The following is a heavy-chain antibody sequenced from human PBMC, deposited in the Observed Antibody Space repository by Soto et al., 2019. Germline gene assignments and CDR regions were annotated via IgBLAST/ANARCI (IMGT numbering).Heavy chain of an antibody. Sequence: PSETLSLTCTVSGGSISSGGYYWSWIRQHPGKGLEWIGYIYYSGSTYYNPSLKSRVTISVDTSKNQFSLKLSSVTAADTAVYYCARVEVVPYTSAINGMDVWGQGTTVTVSS. J-gene: IGHJ6*02. V-gene: IGHV4-31*03. CDR1: GGSISSGGYY. CDR2: IYYSGST. D-gene: IGHD3-3*01. CDR3: ARVEVVPYTSAINGMDV.